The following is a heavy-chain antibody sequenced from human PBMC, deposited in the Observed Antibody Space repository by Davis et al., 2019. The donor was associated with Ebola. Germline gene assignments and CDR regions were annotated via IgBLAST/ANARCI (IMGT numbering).Heavy chain of an antibody. D-gene: IGHD2-8*02. CDR3: AREYSPPTDIVLVVYGDAFDI. CDR1: GFTFSFYA. J-gene: IGHJ3*02. V-gene: IGHV3-23*01. CDR2: ITASGGST. Sequence: PGGSLRLSCAASGFTFSFYAMNWVRQAPGKGLEWVSVITASGGSTYSADSMEGRFTISRDNSKNTLYLQMNSLRAEDTAVYYCAREYSPPTDIVLVVYGDAFDIWGQGTMVTVSS.